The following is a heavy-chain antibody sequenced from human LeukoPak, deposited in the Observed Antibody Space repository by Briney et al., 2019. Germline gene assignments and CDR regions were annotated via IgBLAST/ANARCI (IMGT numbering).Heavy chain of an antibody. Sequence: GGSLRLSCAASGFTFSSYGMHWVRQAPGKGLEWVAFIRYDGSNEYYADSVKGRFTISRDNSKNTLYLQMNSLRAEDTAVYYCAKDGGDPKYYDILTGYYHWGQGTLVTVSS. CDR3: AKDGGDPKYYDILTGYYH. CDR2: IRYDGSNE. J-gene: IGHJ4*02. CDR1: GFTFSSYG. D-gene: IGHD3-9*01. V-gene: IGHV3-30*02.